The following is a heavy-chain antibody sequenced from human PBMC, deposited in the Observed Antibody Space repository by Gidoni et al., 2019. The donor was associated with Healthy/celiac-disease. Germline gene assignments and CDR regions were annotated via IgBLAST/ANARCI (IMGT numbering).Heavy chain of an antibody. Sequence: EVQLLESGGGLVQPGGSLRLSCAASGFPFRSYAMSWVRQAPGKGLEWVLAISGSGGSTYYADSVKGRFTISRDNSKNTLYLQMNSLRAEDTAVYYCAKDRLRYYGSGSDFDYWGQGTLVTVSS. J-gene: IGHJ4*02. V-gene: IGHV3-23*01. CDR2: ISGSGGST. D-gene: IGHD3-10*01. CDR1: GFPFRSYA. CDR3: AKDRLRYYGSGSDFDY.